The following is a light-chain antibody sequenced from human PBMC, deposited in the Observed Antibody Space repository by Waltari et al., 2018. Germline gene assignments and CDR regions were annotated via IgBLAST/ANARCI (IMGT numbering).Light chain of an antibody. CDR3: QAYDENNPWV. CDR1: SGSIASAH. J-gene: IGLJ3*02. CDR2: EDN. Sequence: KFVLTQPPSVSASPGKTITISCTRSSGSIASAHVQRYQQRPGSAPSTVIYEDNRRPSGVSDRFSGSINSSSNSASLTISGLKTEDEADYFCQAYDENNPWVIGGGTRLTVL. V-gene: IGLV6-57*04.